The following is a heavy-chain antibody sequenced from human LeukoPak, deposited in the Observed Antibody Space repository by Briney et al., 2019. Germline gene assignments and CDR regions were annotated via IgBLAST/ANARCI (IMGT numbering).Heavy chain of an antibody. D-gene: IGHD5-12*01. CDR1: GFTFGTYA. CDR3: AKARGHPWPSYYFDY. V-gene: IGHV3-23*01. Sequence: GGSLRLSCAASGFTFGTYAMNWVRQAPGKGLEWVSGIGGSGVTYYADSVKGRFTMSRDNSQNTLFLQMNSPRVEDTAVYYCAKARGHPWPSYYFDYWGQGTLVTVSS. CDR2: IGGSGVT. J-gene: IGHJ4*02.